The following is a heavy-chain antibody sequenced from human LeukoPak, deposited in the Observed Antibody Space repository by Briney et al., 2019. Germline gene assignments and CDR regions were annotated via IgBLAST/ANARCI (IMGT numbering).Heavy chain of an antibody. CDR2: ISAYNGNT. V-gene: IGHV1-18*01. D-gene: IGHD1-26*01. CDR3: ARDEGLFIAGATSVNFDY. CDR1: GYTFTDFG. J-gene: IGHJ4*02. Sequence: ASVKVSCKASGYTFTDFGISWVRQAPGQGLEWMGWISAYNGNTKYAQKLQGRVTMTTDTSTSTAYMELRSLRSDDTAVYYCARDEGLFIAGATSVNFDYWGQGTLVTVSS.